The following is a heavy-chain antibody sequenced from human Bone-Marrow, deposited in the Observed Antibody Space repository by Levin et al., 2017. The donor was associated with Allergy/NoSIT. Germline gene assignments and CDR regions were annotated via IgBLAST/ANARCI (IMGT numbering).Heavy chain of an antibody. J-gene: IGHJ6*03. CDR1: GFTFSSYT. V-gene: IGHV3-21*01. CDR3: ARRNDFWSRTHGGYYFFMDV. Sequence: PGGSLRLSCAASGFTFSSYTMNWVRQAPGKGLEWVSSIRGSSPYITFSDSVTGRLTISRDNAKNSLYLQMNNLRAEDTAVYYCARRNDFWSRTHGGYYFFMDVWGKGTTVTVSS. CDR2: IRGSSPYI. D-gene: IGHD3-3*01.